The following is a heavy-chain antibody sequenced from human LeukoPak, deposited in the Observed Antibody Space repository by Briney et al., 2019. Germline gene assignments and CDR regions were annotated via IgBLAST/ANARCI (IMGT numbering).Heavy chain of an antibody. CDR2: IGSSSSTI. J-gene: IGHJ4*02. CDR3: ARALTDGDYPTYFDY. Sequence: PGGSLRLSCAASGFTFSSYSMNWVRQAPGKGLEWVSYIGSSSSTIYYADSVKGRFTISRDNSKNTLYLQMNSLRAEDTAVYYCARALTDGDYPTYFDYWGQGTLVTVSS. CDR1: GFTFSSYS. V-gene: IGHV3-48*01. D-gene: IGHD4-17*01.